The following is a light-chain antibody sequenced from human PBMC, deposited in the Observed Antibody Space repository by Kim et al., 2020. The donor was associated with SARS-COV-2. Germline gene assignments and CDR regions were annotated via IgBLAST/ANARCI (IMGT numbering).Light chain of an antibody. CDR3: ATWDSSLSVEV. V-gene: IGLV1-51*01. J-gene: IGLJ3*02. Sequence: QSVLTQPPSVSAAPGHKVTISCSGSRSNIGNNPVSWYQQFPGTAPKLITYDNDKRPSGIPDRFSSSKSGTSATLGITGLRTGDEADYYCATWDSSLSVEVFGGGTKVTVL. CDR2: DND. CDR1: RSNIGNNP.